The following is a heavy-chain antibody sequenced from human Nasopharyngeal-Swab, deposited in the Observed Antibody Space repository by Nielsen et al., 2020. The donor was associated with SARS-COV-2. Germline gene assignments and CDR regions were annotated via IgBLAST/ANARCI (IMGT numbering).Heavy chain of an antibody. V-gene: IGHV4-31*03. CDR1: GGSISSGGYY. J-gene: IGHJ6*02. CDR2: IYYSGST. D-gene: IGHD3/OR15-3a*01. Sequence: SETLSLTCTVSGGSISSGGYYWSWIRQHPGKGLEWIGYIYYSGSTYYNPSLKSRVTISVDTSKNQFSLKLSSVTAADTAVYYCARDQQATDDFWNGYYSVRTENYGMDVWGQETTVTVSS. CDR3: ARDQQATDDFWNGYYSVRTENYGMDV.